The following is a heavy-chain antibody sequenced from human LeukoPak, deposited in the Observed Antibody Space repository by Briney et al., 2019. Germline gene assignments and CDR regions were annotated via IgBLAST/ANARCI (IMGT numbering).Heavy chain of an antibody. CDR2: LYSTGTT. J-gene: IGHJ4*02. D-gene: IGHD2-2*01. CDR3: ARRGDCSSTSCLFFDY. Sequence: GGSLRLSCAVSGFTVSTNYMSWVRQAPGKGLEWGSILYSTGTTYYADSVKGRFTISRDNSKNTLYLQMNSLRAEDTAVYYCARRGDCSSTSCLFFDYWGQGTLVTVSS. CDR1: GFTVSTNY. V-gene: IGHV3-66*02.